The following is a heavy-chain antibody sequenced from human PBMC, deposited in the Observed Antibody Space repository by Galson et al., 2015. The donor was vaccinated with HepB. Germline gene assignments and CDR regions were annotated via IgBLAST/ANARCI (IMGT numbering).Heavy chain of an antibody. V-gene: IGHV2-5*02. D-gene: IGHD5-12*01. CDR3: AHRRSGYDYRIY. CDR1: GFSLSTSGVG. Sequence: PALMKPTQTLTLTCTFSGFSLSTSGVGVGWIRQPPGKALEWLALIYWDDDKRYSPSLKSRLTITKDTSKNQVVLTMTNMDPVDTATYYCAHRRSGYDYRIYWGQGTLVTVSS. CDR2: IYWDDDK. J-gene: IGHJ4*02.